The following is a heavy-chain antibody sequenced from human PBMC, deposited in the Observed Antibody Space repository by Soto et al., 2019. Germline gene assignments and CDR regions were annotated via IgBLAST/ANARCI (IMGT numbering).Heavy chain of an antibody. Sequence: GGSLRLSCAASGFTFSSYAMHWVRQAPGKGLEWVAVISYDGSNKYYADSVKGRFTISRDNSKNTLYLQMNSLRADDTAVYYCAREAPYYYDSSGYYYGPYFDYWGQGTLVTVSS. J-gene: IGHJ4*02. CDR1: GFTFSSYA. D-gene: IGHD3-22*01. V-gene: IGHV3-30-3*01. CDR3: AREAPYYYDSSGYYYGPYFDY. CDR2: ISYDGSNK.